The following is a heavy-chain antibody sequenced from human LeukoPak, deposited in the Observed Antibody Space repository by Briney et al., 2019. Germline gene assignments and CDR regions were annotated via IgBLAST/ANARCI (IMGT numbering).Heavy chain of an antibody. Sequence: ASVKVSCKASGYTFTSYYMHWVRQATGQGLEWMGWMNPNSGNTGYAQKFQGRVTMTRNTSISTAYMELRSLRSDDTAVYYCARDRKVVTHLTYYYYGMDVWGQGTTVTVSS. J-gene: IGHJ6*02. V-gene: IGHV1-8*02. D-gene: IGHD3-22*01. CDR1: GYTFTSYY. CDR2: MNPNSGNT. CDR3: ARDRKVVTHLTYYYYGMDV.